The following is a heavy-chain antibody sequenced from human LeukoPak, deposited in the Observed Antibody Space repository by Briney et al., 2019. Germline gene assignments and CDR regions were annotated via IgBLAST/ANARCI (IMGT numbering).Heavy chain of an antibody. CDR2: ISAYNGNT. CDR3: ARVPLNRYCSSTSCYTEDY. Sequence: GASVKVSCKASGYTFTSYGISWVRQAPGQGLEWMGWISAYNGNTNYAQKLQGRVTMTTDTSTSTAYMELRSLRSDDTAVYYCARVPLNRYCSSTSCYTEDYWGQGTLVTVSS. CDR1: GYTFTSYG. V-gene: IGHV1-18*01. J-gene: IGHJ4*02. D-gene: IGHD2-2*02.